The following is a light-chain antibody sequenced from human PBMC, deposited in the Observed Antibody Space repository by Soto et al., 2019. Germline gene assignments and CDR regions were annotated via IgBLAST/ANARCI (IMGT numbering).Light chain of an antibody. CDR1: SSDVGGYNY. Sequence: QSALTQPASVSGSPGQSITISCTGTSSDVGGYNYVPWYQQHPGKAPKLMIYEVSNRPSGVSNRFSGSKSGNTASLTISGLQAEDEADYYCSSFRSGSTLFGTGTKLTVL. CDR3: SSFRSGSTL. J-gene: IGLJ1*01. CDR2: EVS. V-gene: IGLV2-14*01.